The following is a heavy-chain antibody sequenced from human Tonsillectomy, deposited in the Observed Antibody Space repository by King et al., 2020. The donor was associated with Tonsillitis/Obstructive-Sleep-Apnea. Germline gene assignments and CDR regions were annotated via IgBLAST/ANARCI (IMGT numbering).Heavy chain of an antibody. CDR1: GGSISSSSYY. D-gene: IGHD5-18*01. Sequence: LQLQESGPGLVKPSETLSLTCTVSGGSISSSSYYWGWIRQPPGKGLEWIGSIYYSGSTYYNPSLKSRVTISVDTSKNQFSLKLSSVTAADTAVYYCARNYALQLWSQYYFDYWGQGTLVTVSS. J-gene: IGHJ4*02. V-gene: IGHV4-39*01. CDR2: IYYSGST. CDR3: ARNYALQLWSQYYFDY.